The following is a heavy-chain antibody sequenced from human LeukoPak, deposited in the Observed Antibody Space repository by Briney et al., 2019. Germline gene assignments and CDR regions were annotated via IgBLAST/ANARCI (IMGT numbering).Heavy chain of an antibody. CDR3: ARQESGPYHYMDV. CDR1: GASISSYY. D-gene: IGHD3-3*01. CDR2: VYYSMST. V-gene: IGHV4-59*08. Sequence: PSETLSLTCTVSGASISSYYWTWIRQAPGKGLEWIGYVYYSMSTNYNPSLKSRVSISQDTSKNQVSLTLNSVTAADTAVYYCARQESGPYHYMDVWGRGTAVTVSS. J-gene: IGHJ6*03.